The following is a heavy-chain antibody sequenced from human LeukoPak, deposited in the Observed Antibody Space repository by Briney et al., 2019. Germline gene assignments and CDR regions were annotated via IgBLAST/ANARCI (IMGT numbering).Heavy chain of an antibody. V-gene: IGHV1-3*01. Sequence: ASVKVSCKASGYTFTNYAIHWVRQAPGQGLEWMGWINCGNGNTKYSQNFQGRVTITRDTSASTAYMELSSLRSEDTAVYYCARIVQPAAAGTGFDYWGQGTLVTVSS. D-gene: IGHD6-13*01. J-gene: IGHJ4*02. CDR3: ARIVQPAAAGTGFDY. CDR2: INCGNGNT. CDR1: GYTFTNYA.